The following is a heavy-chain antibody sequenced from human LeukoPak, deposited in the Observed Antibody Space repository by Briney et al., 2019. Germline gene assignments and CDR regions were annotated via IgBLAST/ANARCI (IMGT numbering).Heavy chain of an antibody. V-gene: IGHV4-34*01. CDR2: INHSGST. CDR1: GGSFSGYY. Sequence: SETLSLTCAVYGGSFSGYYWSWIRQPPGKGLEWIGEINHSGSTNYNPSLKSRVTISVDTSKNQFSLKLSSVTAADTAVYYCAGTYSSSWYGYYFDYWGQGTLVTVSS. J-gene: IGHJ4*02. D-gene: IGHD6-13*01. CDR3: AGTYSSSWYGYYFDY.